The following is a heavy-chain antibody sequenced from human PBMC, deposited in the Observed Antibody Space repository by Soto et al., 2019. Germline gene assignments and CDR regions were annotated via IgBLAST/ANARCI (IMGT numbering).Heavy chain of an antibody. CDR1: GGSISNYY. D-gene: IGHD6-13*01. J-gene: IGHJ5*01. CDR3: ARQTAYSSSWYDY. V-gene: IGHV4-4*07. CDR2: IYSSGAT. Sequence: KPSETLSLTCTVSGGSISNYYWTWIRQPAGKGLEWIGRIYSSGATNYNPSLKSRLTMSVHTSKNQLSLKLGSVTAADTALYYCARQTAYSSSWYDYWGHGTLVTVSS.